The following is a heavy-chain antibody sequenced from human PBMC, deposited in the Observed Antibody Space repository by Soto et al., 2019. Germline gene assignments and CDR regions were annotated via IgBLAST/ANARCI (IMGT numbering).Heavy chain of an antibody. CDR3: ARQGQFGHYSIDY. J-gene: IGHJ4*02. Sequence: SETLSLTCTVSGGSISSYYWSWIRQPPGKGLEWIGYIYDSGNTNNNPSLKSRVTMSIDTSKNKFSLKLSSVTAADTAVYYCARQGQFGHYSIDYWGQGTLVTVSS. D-gene: IGHD2-21*01. CDR2: IYDSGNT. V-gene: IGHV4-59*01. CDR1: GGSISSYY.